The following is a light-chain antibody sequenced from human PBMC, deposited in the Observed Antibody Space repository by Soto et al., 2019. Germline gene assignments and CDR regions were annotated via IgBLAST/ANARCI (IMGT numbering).Light chain of an antibody. CDR3: QQFGGSSRT. CDR1: QGVSSTY. CDR2: GAS. V-gene: IGKV3-20*01. Sequence: EIFLTQSPGTLSLSRWERATLSWRASQGVSSTYLAWYQQKPGQAPRLLIYGASFRATGIPDRFSGSGSGTDFTLTITRLEPEDFAVYYCQQFGGSSRTFGQGTKVDIK. J-gene: IGKJ1*01.